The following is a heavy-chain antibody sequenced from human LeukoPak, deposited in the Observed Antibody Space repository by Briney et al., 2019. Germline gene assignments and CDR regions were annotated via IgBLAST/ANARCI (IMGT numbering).Heavy chain of an antibody. J-gene: IGHJ3*02. CDR1: GYTFTSYG. CDR3: ARVVGDIVVVVAARGTYAFDI. D-gene: IGHD2-15*01. CDR2: ISAYNGNT. Sequence: ASVKVSCKASGYTFTSYGISWVRQAPGQGLEWMGSISAYNGNTNYAQKLQGRVTMTTDTSTSTAYMELRSLRSDDTAVYYCARVVGDIVVVVAARGTYAFDIWGQRTMVTVSS. V-gene: IGHV1-18*01.